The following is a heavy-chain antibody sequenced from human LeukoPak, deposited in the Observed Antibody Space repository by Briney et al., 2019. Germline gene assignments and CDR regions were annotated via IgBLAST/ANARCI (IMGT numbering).Heavy chain of an antibody. CDR3: AREGPPRYSSGWYYFDY. J-gene: IGHJ4*02. CDR2: INAGNGNT. CDR1: GYTFTSYA. Sequence: ASVKVSCKASGYTFTSYAMHWVRQAPGQRLEWMGWINAGNGNTKYSQKFQGRVTITRDTSASTAYMELSSLRSEDTAVYYCAREGPPRYSSGWYYFDYWGQGTLVTVSS. D-gene: IGHD6-19*01. V-gene: IGHV1-3*01.